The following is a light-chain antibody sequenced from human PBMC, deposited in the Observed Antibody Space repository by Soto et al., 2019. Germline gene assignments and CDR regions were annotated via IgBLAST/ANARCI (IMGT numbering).Light chain of an antibody. CDR3: SSYTSSSTRG. CDR1: SSAVGGYNY. J-gene: IGLJ3*02. CDR2: EVS. V-gene: IGLV2-14*01. Sequence: QSALTQPASVSGSPGPSITLSCTGTSSAVGGYNYVSWYQQHPGKAPKLMIYEVSNRPSGVSNRFSGSKSGNTASLTISGLQAEDEADYYCSSYTSSSTRGFGGGTKLTFL.